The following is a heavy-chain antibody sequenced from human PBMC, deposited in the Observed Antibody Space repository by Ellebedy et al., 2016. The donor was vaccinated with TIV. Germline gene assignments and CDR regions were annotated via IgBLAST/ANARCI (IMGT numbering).Heavy chain of an antibody. CDR1: GFTFSSYG. V-gene: IGHV3-33*01. D-gene: IGHD3-3*01. CDR3: ARDRIYDFWSGYYTGAPFDY. Sequence: GESLKISXAASGFTFSSYGMHWVRQAPGKGLEWVAVIWYDGSNKYYADSVKGRFTISRDNSKNTLYLQMNSLRAEDTAVYYCARDRIYDFWSGYYTGAPFDYWGQGTLVTVSS. J-gene: IGHJ4*02. CDR2: IWYDGSNK.